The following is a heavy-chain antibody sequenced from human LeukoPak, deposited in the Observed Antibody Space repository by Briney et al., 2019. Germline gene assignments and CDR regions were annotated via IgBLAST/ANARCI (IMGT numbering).Heavy chain of an antibody. D-gene: IGHD2-21*01. CDR3: ANTRGDIKNY. CDR2: ISDSGGST. Sequence: GGSLRLSCAASGFTFSSYGMSWVRQAPGKGLEWVSAISDSGGSTYYADSVKGRFTTSRHNSKNPLSLQTTSLTAEDTAVYYCANTRGDIKNYWGQGTLVTVSS. CDR1: GFTFSSYG. J-gene: IGHJ4*02. V-gene: IGHV3-23*01.